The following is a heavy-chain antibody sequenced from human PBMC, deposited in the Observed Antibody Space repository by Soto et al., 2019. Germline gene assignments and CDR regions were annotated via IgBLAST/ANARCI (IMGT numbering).Heavy chain of an antibody. Sequence: GGALRLPWTGSGGIPSTDRMNWFRQAPGKGLEWVSSISSSSSYIYYADSVKGRFTISRDNAKNSLYLQMNSLRAEDTAVYYCARDYYYDSSGYYAGFDYWGQGT. D-gene: IGHD3-22*01. CDR3: ARDYYYDSSGYYAGFDY. CDR2: ISSSSSYI. CDR1: GGIPSTDR. V-gene: IGHV3-21*01. J-gene: IGHJ4*02.